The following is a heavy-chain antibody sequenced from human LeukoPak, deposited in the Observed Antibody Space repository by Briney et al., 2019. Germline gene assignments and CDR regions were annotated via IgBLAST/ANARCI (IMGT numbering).Heavy chain of an antibody. CDR2: ISSSSSTI. Sequence: PGGSLRLSCAASGFTFSSYSMNWVRQAPGKGLEWVSYISSSSSTIYYADSVKGRFTISRDNAKNSLYLQMNSLRAEDTAVYYCARDWVKLTGSFDYWGQGTLVTVSS. D-gene: IGHD7-27*01. CDR1: GFTFSSYS. CDR3: ARDWVKLTGSFDY. V-gene: IGHV3-48*01. J-gene: IGHJ4*02.